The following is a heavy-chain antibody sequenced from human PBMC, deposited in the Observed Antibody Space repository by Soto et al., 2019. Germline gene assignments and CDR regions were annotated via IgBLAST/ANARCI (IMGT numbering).Heavy chain of an antibody. V-gene: IGHV4-61*08. Sequence: SETLSLTCTVAGASVSSGGFSWSCIRQPPGKGLEWIGSISYSGSTTYYPSLRSRVTISVDTSKNQFSLRLNSVTAADTAIYFCARVTFLIVGSVFSTPFDFWGQGTLVTVSS. J-gene: IGHJ4*02. CDR3: ARVTFLIVGSVFSTPFDF. CDR1: GASVSSGGFS. D-gene: IGHD1-26*01. CDR2: ISYSGST.